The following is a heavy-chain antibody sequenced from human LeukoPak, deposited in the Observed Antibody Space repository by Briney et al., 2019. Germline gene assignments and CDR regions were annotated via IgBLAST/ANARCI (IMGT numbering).Heavy chain of an antibody. Sequence: PSETLSLTCTVSGGSITSYYRTYIRQPAGKGLEWIGRIHTSVSTNYNPSLKSRVTMSVDTSKNQFSLNLSSVTAADTAMYYCAREFSGTSIAARVFDSWGQGTLVTVSS. V-gene: IGHV4-4*07. CDR1: GGSITSYY. J-gene: IGHJ4*02. D-gene: IGHD6-6*01. CDR2: IHTSVST. CDR3: AREFSGTSIAARVFDS.